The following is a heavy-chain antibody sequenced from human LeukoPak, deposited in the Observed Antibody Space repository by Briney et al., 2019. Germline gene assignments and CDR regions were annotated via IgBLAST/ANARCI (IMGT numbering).Heavy chain of an antibody. CDR3: AKDRNPRYSGYENYFDY. V-gene: IGHV3-21*04. CDR2: ISRSGRHI. J-gene: IGHJ4*02. D-gene: IGHD5-12*01. Sequence: PGGSLRLSCAASGFTFSTYSMNWVRQAPGKGLEWVSSISRSGRHIYCADSVKGRFTISRDNSKNTLYLQMNSLRAEDTAVYYCAKDRNPRYSGYENYFDYWGQGTLVTVSS. CDR1: GFTFSTYS.